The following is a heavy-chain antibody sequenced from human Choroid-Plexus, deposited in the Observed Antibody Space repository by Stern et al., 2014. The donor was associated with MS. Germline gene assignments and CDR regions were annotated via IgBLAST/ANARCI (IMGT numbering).Heavy chain of an antibody. CDR3: ARGPPDYYDSSGYYTY. CDR2: IYYSGST. Sequence: VQLEESGPGLVKPSQTLSLTCTVSGGSISSGGYYWSWIRQHPGKGLEWIGDIYYSGSTYYNPSLKSRVSISVDTSKNQFSLKLSSVTAADTAVYYCARGPPDYYDSSGYYTYWGQGTLVTVSS. D-gene: IGHD3-22*01. V-gene: IGHV4-31*03. CDR1: GGSISSGGYY. J-gene: IGHJ4*02.